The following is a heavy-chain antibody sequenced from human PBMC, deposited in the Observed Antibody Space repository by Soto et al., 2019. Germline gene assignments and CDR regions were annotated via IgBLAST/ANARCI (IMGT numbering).Heavy chain of an antibody. Sequence: ASLKRAWKAAGYGFSDYYIHWGRHAPGQGLEWMGIINPSTGSTTYAQKFQGRVTLTRDTSTSTVYMDLSSLRSEDTAVYYCARGRFTTVTTWWYFDYWGQGALVTVSS. V-gene: IGHV1-46*01. CDR3: ARGRFTTVTTWWYFDY. CDR1: GYGFSDYY. J-gene: IGHJ4*02. D-gene: IGHD4-17*01. CDR2: INPSTGST.